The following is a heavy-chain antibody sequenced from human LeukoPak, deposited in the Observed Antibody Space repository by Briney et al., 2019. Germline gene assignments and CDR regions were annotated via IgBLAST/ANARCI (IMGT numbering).Heavy chain of an antibody. V-gene: IGHV1-69*13. Sequence: SVKVSCKASGGTFSSYAISWVRQAPGQGLEWMGRIIPIFGTANYAQKFQGRVTITADESTSTAYMELSSLRSEDTAVYYCAREAIGYSSSWYWFDPWGQGTLVTVSS. CDR1: GGTFSSYA. CDR3: AREAIGYSSSWYWFDP. CDR2: IIPIFGTA. J-gene: IGHJ5*02. D-gene: IGHD6-13*01.